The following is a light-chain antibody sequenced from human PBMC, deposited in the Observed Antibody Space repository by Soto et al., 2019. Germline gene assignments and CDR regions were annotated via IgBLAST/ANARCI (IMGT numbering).Light chain of an antibody. CDR2: GAS. Sequence: EIVLTQSPGTPSVSPGERATLSCRASQSVSSKLAWYQQKPGQAPRLLFYGASTGATGIPARFSGSGSETEFTLSISSLQSEDFAVYYCQQYNNWPGTFGQGTEVDI. J-gene: IGKJ1*01. CDR1: QSVSSK. CDR3: QQYNNWPGT. V-gene: IGKV3-15*01.